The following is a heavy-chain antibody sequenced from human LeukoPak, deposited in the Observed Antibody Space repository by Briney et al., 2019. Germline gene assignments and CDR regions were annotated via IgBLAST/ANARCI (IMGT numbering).Heavy chain of an antibody. Sequence: GESLKISCKGSGYTFTSWWIGWVRQMPGKGLEWMGIIYPGNSDTRYSPSFQGQVTIPADRSISTAYLQWSSLTASDTAIYYCARHGGYTWNDIYFDRWGQGTLVTVSS. V-gene: IGHV5-51*01. CDR3: ARHGGYTWNDIYFDR. CDR2: IYPGNSDT. J-gene: IGHJ5*02. CDR1: GYTFTSWW. D-gene: IGHD1-1*01.